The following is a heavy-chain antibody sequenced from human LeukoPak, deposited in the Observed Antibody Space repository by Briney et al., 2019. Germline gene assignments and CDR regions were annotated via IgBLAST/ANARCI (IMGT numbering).Heavy chain of an antibody. Sequence: SVNFSCKASGATFSSYAISWVRHGPGQGLEGRGGIIPFFGTANYAQKFHDRVTNTADESTSTAYMELSSLRSEDTAVYYCARSPNYDRSGYYLYYFDYGGERTLVTVSS. CDR2: IIPFFGTA. CDR3: ARSPNYDRSGYYLYYFDY. CDR1: GATFSSYA. D-gene: IGHD3-22*01. V-gene: IGHV1-69*01. J-gene: IGHJ4*02.